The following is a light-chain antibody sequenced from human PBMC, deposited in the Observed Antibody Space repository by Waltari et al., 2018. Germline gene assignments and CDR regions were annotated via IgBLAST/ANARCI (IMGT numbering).Light chain of an antibody. Sequence: EIVLTQSPGTLSLSPGDRATLSCRASQSVSSTYLAWYQQKPSQAPRLLIYGASTRATGIPDRFSGSGSGTDFTLTISRLEPEDFAVYYCQLYATSPALIFGGGTKVEIK. J-gene: IGKJ4*01. V-gene: IGKV3-20*01. CDR2: GAS. CDR1: QSVSSTY. CDR3: QLYATSPALI.